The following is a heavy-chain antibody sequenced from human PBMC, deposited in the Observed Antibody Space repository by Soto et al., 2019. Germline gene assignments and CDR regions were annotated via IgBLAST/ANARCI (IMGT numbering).Heavy chain of an antibody. Sequence: QVQLQESGPGLVKPSETLSLTCTVSGGSISSYYWSWIRQPPGKGLEWIGYIYYSGSTNYNPSLXSXVXIXXDTSKNQFALKLSSVTAADTAVYYCARRYGDAFDIWGQGTMVTVSS. J-gene: IGHJ3*02. CDR1: GGSISSYY. CDR2: IYYSGST. CDR3: ARRYGDAFDI. D-gene: IGHD4-17*01. V-gene: IGHV4-59*08.